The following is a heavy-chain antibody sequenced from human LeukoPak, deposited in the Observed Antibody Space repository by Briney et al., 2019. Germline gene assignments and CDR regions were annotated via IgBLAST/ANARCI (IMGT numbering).Heavy chain of an antibody. D-gene: IGHD4-23*01. CDR3: ARGSKRATVVKGPFDY. J-gene: IGHJ4*02. CDR2: ISSSSSYI. Sequence: GGSLRLSCAASGFTFSSYSMSWVRQAPGKGLEWVSSISSSSSYIYYADSVKGRFTISRDNAKNSLYLQMNSLRAEDTAVYYGARGSKRATVVKGPFDYWGQGTLVTVSS. CDR1: GFTFSSYS. V-gene: IGHV3-21*01.